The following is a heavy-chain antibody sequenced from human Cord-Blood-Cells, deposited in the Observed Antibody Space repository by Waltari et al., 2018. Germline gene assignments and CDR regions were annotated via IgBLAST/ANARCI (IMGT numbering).Heavy chain of an antibody. V-gene: IGHV1-69*09. Sequence: QVQLVQSGAEVKKPGSSVKVSCKASGGTFSSYAISWVRQAPGQGLEWLGRIIPSLGIANYAQKFQGRVPIPADKSTSTAYMELSSLRSEDTAVYYCARETGTTNDDILTGYDYWGQGTLVTVSS. J-gene: IGHJ4*02. CDR1: GGTFSSYA. CDR2: IIPSLGIA. CDR3: ARETGTTNDDILTGYDY. D-gene: IGHD3-9*01.